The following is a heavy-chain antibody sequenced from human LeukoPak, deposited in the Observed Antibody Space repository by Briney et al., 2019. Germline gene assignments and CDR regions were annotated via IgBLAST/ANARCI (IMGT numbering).Heavy chain of an antibody. CDR2: INPNSDGT. J-gene: IGHJ6*03. CDR3: ARAVYGSNANYMDV. V-gene: IGHV1-2*06. Sequence: GASVKVSCKASGYTFTGYYIHWVRQAPGQGLEWMGRINPNSDGTNYAQSFQGRVTMTRDTSINTAYMELSRLRSDDTAVYYCARAVYGSNANYMDVWGKGTRPPSP. CDR1: GYTFTGYY. D-gene: IGHD3-22*01.